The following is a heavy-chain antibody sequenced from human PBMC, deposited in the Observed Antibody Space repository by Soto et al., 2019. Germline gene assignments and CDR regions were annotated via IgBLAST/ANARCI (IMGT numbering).Heavy chain of an antibody. J-gene: IGHJ6*02. Sequence: QPGGSLRLSCAASGVTFSSYGMHWVRQAPGKGLEWVAVISYDGSNKYYADSVKGRFTISRDNSKNTLYLQMNSLRAEDTAVYYCAKDSSVRYSSSSWYYYYGMDVWGQGTTVTVSS. CDR3: AKDSSVRYSSSSWYYYYGMDV. V-gene: IGHV3-30*18. CDR2: ISYDGSNK. D-gene: IGHD6-6*01. CDR1: GVTFSSYG.